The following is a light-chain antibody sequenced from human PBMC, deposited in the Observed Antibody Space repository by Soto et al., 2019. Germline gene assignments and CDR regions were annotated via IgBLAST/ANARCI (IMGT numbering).Light chain of an antibody. Sequence: QSALTQPASVSGSPGQSITISCTGTSSDVGTYNLLSWYQHHPGKAPKLMIYEASKRPSGVSIRFSGSKSGNTASLTISGLQAEDEAHYYCCSYTSSSVVFGGGTKLTVL. CDR2: EAS. CDR1: SSDVGTYNL. CDR3: CSYTSSSVV. J-gene: IGLJ2*01. V-gene: IGLV2-23*01.